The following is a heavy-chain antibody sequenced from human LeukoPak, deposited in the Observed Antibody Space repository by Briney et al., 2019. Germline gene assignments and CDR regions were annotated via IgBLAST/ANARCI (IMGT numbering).Heavy chain of an antibody. J-gene: IGHJ4*02. CDR2: IYNGGST. D-gene: IGHD4-17*01. Sequence: GGSLRLSCAASGFTVSSNYMSWVRQAPGKGLEWVSVIYNGGSTYYADSVKGRFTISRDNSKNTLYLQMNSLRAEDTAVYYCARGYGDYDADYFDYWGQGTLVTVSS. CDR1: GFTVSSNY. CDR3: ARGYGDYDADYFDY. V-gene: IGHV3-53*01.